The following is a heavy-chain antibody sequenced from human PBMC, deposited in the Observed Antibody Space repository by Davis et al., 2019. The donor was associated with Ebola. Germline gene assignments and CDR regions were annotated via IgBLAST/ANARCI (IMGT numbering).Heavy chain of an antibody. CDR1: GYTFTGYY. CDR3: ARDQEYASIAARHPYY. J-gene: IGHJ4*02. V-gene: IGHV1-2*02. Sequence: ASVKVSCKASGYTFTGYYMHWVRQAPGQGLEWMGWINPNSGGTNYAQKFQGRVTMTRDTSISTAYMELSRLRSDDTAVYYCARDQEYASIAARHPYYWGQGTLVTVSS. D-gene: IGHD6-6*01. CDR2: INPNSGGT.